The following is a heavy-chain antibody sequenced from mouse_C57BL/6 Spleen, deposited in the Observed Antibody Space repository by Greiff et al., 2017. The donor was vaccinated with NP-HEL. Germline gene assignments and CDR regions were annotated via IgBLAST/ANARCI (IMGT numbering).Heavy chain of an antibody. J-gene: IGHJ4*01. CDR3: SRHYYGSSYYAMDY. V-gene: IGHV5-17*01. Sequence: DVQLVESGGGLVKPGGSLKLSCAASGFTFSDYGMHWVRQAPEKGLEWVAYISSGSSTIYYADTVKGRFTISSDTAKNTLFLQMTSLRSEDTAMYYCSRHYYGSSYYAMDYWGQGTSVTVSS. CDR2: ISSGSSTI. D-gene: IGHD1-1*01. CDR1: GFTFSDYG.